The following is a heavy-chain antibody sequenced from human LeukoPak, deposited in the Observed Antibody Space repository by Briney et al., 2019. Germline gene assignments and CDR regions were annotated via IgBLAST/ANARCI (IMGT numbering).Heavy chain of an antibody. CDR1: GGSFSGYY. CDR3: ARDGGYSHGYYFDY. V-gene: IGHV4-34*01. D-gene: IGHD5-18*01. Sequence: PSETLSLTCAVYGGSFSGYYWSWIRQPPGKGLEWIGEINHSGSTNYNPSLKSRVTISVDTSKNQFSLKLSSVTAADTAVYYCARDGGYSHGYYFDYWGQGTLVTVSS. CDR2: INHSGST. J-gene: IGHJ4*02.